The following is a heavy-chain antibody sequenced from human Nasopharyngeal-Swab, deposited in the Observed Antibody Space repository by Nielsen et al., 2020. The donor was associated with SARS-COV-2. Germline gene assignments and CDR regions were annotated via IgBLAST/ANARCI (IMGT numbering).Heavy chain of an antibody. CDR2: INPNSGGT. CDR1: GYTFIGYY. D-gene: IGHD4-17*01. J-gene: IGHJ3*02. Sequence: ASVKVSCKASGYTFIGYYMHWVRQAPGQGLEWMGRINPNSGGTNYAQKFQGRVTMTRDTSISTAYMELSRLRSDDTAVYYCARKYYGDYGISAFDIWGQGTMVAVSS. CDR3: ARKYYGDYGISAFDI. V-gene: IGHV1-2*06.